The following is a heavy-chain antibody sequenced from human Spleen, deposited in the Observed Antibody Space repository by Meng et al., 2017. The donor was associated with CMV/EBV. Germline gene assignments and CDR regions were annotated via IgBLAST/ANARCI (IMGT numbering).Heavy chain of an antibody. J-gene: IGHJ4*02. Sequence: SETLSLTCTVSDDSITNYYWSWIRQPPGEELEWIGNIYYSGGTNNNPSLKSRVSMSIDTSSNQFSVNLSSLTAADTAVYYFARLRFALGYCGATNCSPRHYHYYFDQWGQGTLVTVSS. CDR3: ARLRFALGYCGATNCSPRHYHYYFDQ. V-gene: IGHV4-59*08. CDR1: DDSITNYY. D-gene: IGHD2-2*01. CDR2: IYYSGGT.